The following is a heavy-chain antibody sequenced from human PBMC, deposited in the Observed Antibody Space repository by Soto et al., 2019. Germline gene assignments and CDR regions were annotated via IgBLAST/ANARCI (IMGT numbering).Heavy chain of an antibody. CDR2: ISSSGSTI. CDR3: AKDEGDGYNYRYYGLDV. V-gene: IGHV3-11*01. J-gene: IGHJ6*02. Sequence: PGGSLSLSCAASGFNFSDYYMSWIRQAPGKGLEWVSYISSSGSTIYYADSVKGRFTISRDNAKNSLYLQMNSLRAEDTALYYCAKDEGDGYNYRYYGLDVWGQGTTVTVSS. D-gene: IGHD5-12*01. CDR1: GFNFSDYY.